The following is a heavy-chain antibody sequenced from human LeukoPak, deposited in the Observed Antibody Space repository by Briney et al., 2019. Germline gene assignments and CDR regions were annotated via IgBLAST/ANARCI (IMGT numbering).Heavy chain of an antibody. Sequence: GGSLRLSCATSGFIFSDHYMDWVRQAPGKGLEWVGRIRNKANNYTTEYAASVKGRFTISRDDLENSLYVQMNSLKIEDTAVYYCARSGSYYPFDYWGQGTLVTVSS. CDR1: GFIFSDHY. D-gene: IGHD1-26*01. J-gene: IGHJ4*02. CDR2: IRNKANNYTT. CDR3: ARSGSYYPFDY. V-gene: IGHV3-72*01.